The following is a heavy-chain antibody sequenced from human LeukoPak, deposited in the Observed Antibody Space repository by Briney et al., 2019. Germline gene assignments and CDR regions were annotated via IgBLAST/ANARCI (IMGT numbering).Heavy chain of an antibody. CDR3: ARDRSFGGESYFDY. Sequence: PGGSLRLSCAASGFVFSTYWMTWVPQAPGKGLEWVAEIKQDGSEKYYVDSVEGRFTISRDNSKNSLYLQMNSLRAEDTAVYYCARDRSFGGESYFDYWGQGSLVSVSS. CDR2: IKQDGSEK. D-gene: IGHD1-26*01. J-gene: IGHJ4*02. V-gene: IGHV3-7*01. CDR1: GFVFSTYW.